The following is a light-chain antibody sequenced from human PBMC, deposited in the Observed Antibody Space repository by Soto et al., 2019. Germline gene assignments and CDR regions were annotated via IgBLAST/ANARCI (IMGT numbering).Light chain of an antibody. CDR1: TSNIGTFY. J-gene: IGLJ1*01. V-gene: IGLV1-47*02. Sequence: QSVLTQPPSTSSTPGQTVTISCSGSTSNIGTFYVYWYQHLPGTAPKLLIYIGDQRASGVSDWFSASKSGTSASLAISGLRSDDEADYYCAAWDDNLNAYVFGSGTKVTVL. CDR3: AAWDDNLNAYV. CDR2: IGD.